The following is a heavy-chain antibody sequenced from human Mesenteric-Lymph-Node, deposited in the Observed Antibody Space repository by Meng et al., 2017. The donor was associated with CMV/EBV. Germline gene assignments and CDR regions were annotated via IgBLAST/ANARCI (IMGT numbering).Heavy chain of an antibody. CDR2: IRSKAYGGTT. Sequence: GGPLRLSCTASGFTFGDYAMSWVRQAPGKGLEWVGFIRSKAYGGTTEYAASVKGRFTISRDDSKSIAYLQMNSLKTEDTAVYYCTRCGLYYDFWSGPYYYYGMDVWGQGTTVTVSS. V-gene: IGHV3-49*04. CDR1: GFTFGDYA. J-gene: IGHJ6*02. CDR3: TRCGLYYDFWSGPYYYYGMDV. D-gene: IGHD3-3*01.